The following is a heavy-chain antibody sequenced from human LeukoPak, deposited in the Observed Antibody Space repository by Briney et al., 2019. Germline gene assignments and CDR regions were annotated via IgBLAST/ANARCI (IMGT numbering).Heavy chain of an antibody. CDR1: GGTFSSYA. J-gene: IGHJ4*02. V-gene: IGHV1-69*13. CDR2: IIPIFGTA. D-gene: IGHD6-13*01. CDR3: ARGSRGNIAAAGHFDY. Sequence: GASVKVSCKASGGTFSSYAISWVRQAPGQGLEWMGGIIPIFGTANYAQKFQGRVTITADESTSTAYMELSSLRSEDTAVYYCARGSRGNIAAAGHFDYWGQGTLVTVSS.